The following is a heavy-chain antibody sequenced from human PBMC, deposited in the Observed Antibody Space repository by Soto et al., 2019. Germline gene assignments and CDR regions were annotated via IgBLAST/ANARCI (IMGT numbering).Heavy chain of an antibody. V-gene: IGHV4-4*02. CDR2: IYHSGST. D-gene: IGHD6-13*01. CDR1: GGSISSSNW. CDR3: ASSGGYSSSWLAWFDP. Sequence: PSETLSLTCAVSGGSISSSNWWSWVRQPPGKGLAWIGEIYHSGSTNYNPSLKSRVTISVDKSKNQFSLKLSSVTAADTAVYYCASSGGYSSSWLAWFDPWGQGTLVTLSS. J-gene: IGHJ5*02.